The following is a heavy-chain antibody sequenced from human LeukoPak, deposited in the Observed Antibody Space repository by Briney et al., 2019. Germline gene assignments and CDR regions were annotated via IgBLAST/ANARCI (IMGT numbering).Heavy chain of an antibody. V-gene: IGHV1-46*01. D-gene: IGHD5-24*01. Sequence: ASVKVSCTASGYTFTGYYMHWVRQAPGQGLEWMGIINPSSGSSSYGHKFQGRVTLTRDTSTSTVYMELSSLRSEDTAVYYCAIEVEISTITPLNWGQGTLVTVPS. CDR1: GYTFTGYY. CDR2: INPSSGSS. CDR3: AIEVEISTITPLN. J-gene: IGHJ4*02.